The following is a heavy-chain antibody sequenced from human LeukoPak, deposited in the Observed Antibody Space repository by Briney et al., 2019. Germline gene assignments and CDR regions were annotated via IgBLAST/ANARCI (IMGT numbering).Heavy chain of an antibody. CDR3: AKAAYQLRAFGVYYYYGMDV. J-gene: IGHJ6*02. V-gene: IGHV3-23*01. Sequence: GGSLRLSCAASGFTFSSYWMSWVRQAPGKGLEWVSAISGSGGSTYYADSVKGRFTISRDNSKNTLYLQMNSLRAEDTAVYYCAKAAYQLRAFGVYYYYGMDVWGQGTTVTVSS. CDR1: GFTFSSYW. CDR2: ISGSGGST. D-gene: IGHD2-2*01.